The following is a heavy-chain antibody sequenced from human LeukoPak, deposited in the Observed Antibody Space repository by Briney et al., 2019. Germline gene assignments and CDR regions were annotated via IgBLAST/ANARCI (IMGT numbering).Heavy chain of an antibody. CDR2: IYPADSDT. D-gene: IGHD1-14*01. V-gene: IGHV5-51*01. CDR1: GYTFTSYW. CDR3: ARHRTNWYFDL. J-gene: IGHJ2*01. Sequence: KSGESLKISCKGSGYTFTSYWIGWIRQMPGKGLEWMGIIYPADSDTRYSASFQGQVTISADKSISTAYLQWSSLKASDTAMYYCARHRTNWYFDLWGRGTLVTVSS.